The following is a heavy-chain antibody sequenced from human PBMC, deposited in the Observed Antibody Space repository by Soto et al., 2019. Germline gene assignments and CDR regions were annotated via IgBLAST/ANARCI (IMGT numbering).Heavy chain of an antibody. V-gene: IGHV1-69*13. CDR1: GGTFSSYS. D-gene: IGHD2-21*01. CDR2: IIPIFGTA. Sequence: SVKVSCKASGGTFSSYSISWVRQAPGQGLEWMGGIIPIFGTANYAQKFQGRVTITADESTSTAYMELSSLRSEDTAVYYCARDVVYGMDVWGQGTTVTVSS. J-gene: IGHJ6*02. CDR3: ARDVVYGMDV.